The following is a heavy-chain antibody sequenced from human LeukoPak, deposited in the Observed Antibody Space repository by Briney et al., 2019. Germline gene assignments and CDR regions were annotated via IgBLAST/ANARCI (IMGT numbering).Heavy chain of an antibody. Sequence: ASVKVSCKASGYTFTSYYMHWVRQAPGQGLEWMGIINPSGGSTSYAQKFQGRVTMTEDTSTDTAYMELSSLRSEDTAVYYCATASNYDFWSGSRYGMDVWGQGTTVTVSS. CDR2: INPSGGST. CDR1: GYTFTSYY. CDR3: ATASNYDFWSGSRYGMDV. J-gene: IGHJ6*02. D-gene: IGHD3-3*01. V-gene: IGHV1-46*01.